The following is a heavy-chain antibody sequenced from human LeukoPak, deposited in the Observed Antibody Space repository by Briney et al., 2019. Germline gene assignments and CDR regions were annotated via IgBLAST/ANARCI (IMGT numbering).Heavy chain of an antibody. CDR1: GFTFNNYA. Sequence: PGGSLRLSCAASGFTFNNYAMSWVRQAPGKGLEWVSVVSGTGGSLYYAGSVEGRFTISRDNSKNTLYLQMNRLRAEDTAIYFCAKLTGIYHFFPMEVWGQGTTVTVSS. V-gene: IGHV3-23*01. CDR3: AKLTGIYHFFPMEV. J-gene: IGHJ6*02. CDR2: VSGTGGSL. D-gene: IGHD3-9*01.